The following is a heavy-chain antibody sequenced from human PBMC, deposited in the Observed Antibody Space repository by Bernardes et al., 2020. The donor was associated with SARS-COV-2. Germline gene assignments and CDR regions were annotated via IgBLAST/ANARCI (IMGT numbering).Heavy chain of an antibody. V-gene: IGHV2-5*01. J-gene: IGHJ4*02. Sequence: SGATLVNPTSTFTLTCTFTGFSLRTPGVGVGWIRQLPGKALEWLARIYWKGDKRYSPSLKSRLTITKDTSKNQVVLTMTNMDPVDTATYYCAHTNWDYVPPYFDYWGQGTLVTVSS. D-gene: IGHD1-7*01. CDR2: IYWKGDK. CDR1: GFSLRTPGVG. CDR3: AHTNWDYVPPYFDY.